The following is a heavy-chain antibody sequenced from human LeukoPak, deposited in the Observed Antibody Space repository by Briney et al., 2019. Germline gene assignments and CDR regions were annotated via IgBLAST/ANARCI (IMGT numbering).Heavy chain of an antibody. J-gene: IGHJ4*02. V-gene: IGHV1-2*02. CDR2: INPNSGGT. D-gene: IGHD6-19*01. CDR3: ARVGATVVAGTGGVY. Sequence: GASVKVSCKASGYTFTGYYMHWVRQAPGQGLEWMGWINPNSGGTNYAQKFQGRVTMTRDTSISTAYMELSRLRSDDTAVYYCARVGATVVAGTGGVYWGQGTLVTVSS. CDR1: GYTFTGYY.